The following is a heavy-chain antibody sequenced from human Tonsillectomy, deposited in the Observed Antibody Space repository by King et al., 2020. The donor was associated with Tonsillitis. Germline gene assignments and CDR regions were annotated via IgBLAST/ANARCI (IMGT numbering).Heavy chain of an antibody. Sequence: VQLVESGGGLVQPGGSLRLSCAASGFTFSSYAMSWVRQAPGKGLEWVSAISGSGGSTYYADSVKGRFPISRDNSKNTLYLQMNSLRAEDTAVYYCAKEWEHDYGGLLDAFDIWGQGTMVTVSS. V-gene: IGHV3-23*04. J-gene: IGHJ3*02. D-gene: IGHD4-23*01. CDR2: ISGSGGST. CDR1: GFTFSSYA. CDR3: AKEWEHDYGGLLDAFDI.